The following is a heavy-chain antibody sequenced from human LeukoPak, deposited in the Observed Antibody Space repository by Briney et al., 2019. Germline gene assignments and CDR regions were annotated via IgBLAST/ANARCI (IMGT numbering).Heavy chain of an antibody. CDR1: GYSFTDYY. CDR2: IIPILGIA. CDR3: ARAGQQYSNYGADY. V-gene: IGHV1-69*10. Sequence: ASVKVSCKASGYSFTDYYVHWVRQAPGHGLEWLGWIIPILGIANYAQKFQGRVTITTDESTSTAYMELSSLRSEDTAVYYCARAGQQYSNYGADYWGQGTLVTVSS. J-gene: IGHJ4*02. D-gene: IGHD4-11*01.